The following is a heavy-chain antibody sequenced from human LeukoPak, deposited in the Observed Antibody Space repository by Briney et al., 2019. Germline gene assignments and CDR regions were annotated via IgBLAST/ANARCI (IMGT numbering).Heavy chain of an antibody. V-gene: IGHV3-33*08. D-gene: IGHD2/OR15-2a*01. Sequence: PGGSLRLSCAASGFTVSSNYMSWVRQAPGKGLERVVVIWYDGSNKYYAESVKGRFTISRDDSKNTLYLQMNSLRVEDTAVYYCATSLGEFTFANWGQGTLVTVSS. J-gene: IGHJ4*02. CDR3: ATSLGEFTFAN. CDR1: GFTVSSNY. CDR2: IWYDGSNK.